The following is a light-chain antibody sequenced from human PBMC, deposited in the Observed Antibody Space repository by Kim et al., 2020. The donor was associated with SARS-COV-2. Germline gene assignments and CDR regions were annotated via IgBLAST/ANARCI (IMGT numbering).Light chain of an antibody. CDR3: QHYGGSRYT. Sequence: PGESATLSGRARQSVSRNYLAWYQQKLCQTPRLLIYGASTMAPGIPDRFSGSVSGADFTLTISSLGPKDFAVYYCQHYGGSRYTFGQGTKLEI. V-gene: IGKV3-20*01. CDR1: QSVSRNY. CDR2: GAS. J-gene: IGKJ2*01.